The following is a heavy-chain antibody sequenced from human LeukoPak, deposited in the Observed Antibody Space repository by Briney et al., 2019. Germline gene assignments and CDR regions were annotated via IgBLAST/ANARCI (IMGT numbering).Heavy chain of an antibody. D-gene: IGHD3-3*01. CDR3: ARIPSFFNDY. CDR1: GGSISSGSYY. V-gene: IGHV4-39*07. CDR2: IYHSGST. J-gene: IGHJ4*02. Sequence: SETLSLTCTVSGGSISSGSYYWGWIRQPPGKGLEWIGSIYHSGSTYYNPSLKSRVTISVDTSKNQFSLKLSSVTAADTAVCYCARIPSFFNDYWGQGTLVTVSS.